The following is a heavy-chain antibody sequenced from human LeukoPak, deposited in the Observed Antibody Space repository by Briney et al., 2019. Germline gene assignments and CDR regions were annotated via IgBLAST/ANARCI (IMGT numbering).Heavy chain of an antibody. CDR1: GGSISSYY. D-gene: IGHD6-25*01. CDR2: IYYSGST. Sequence: PSETLSLTCTVSGGSISSYYWSWIRQPPGKGLEWIGYIYYSGSTNYNPSLKSRVTISVDTSKNQFSLKLSSVTAADTAVYYCARHASGYQPNYFDYRGQGTLVTVSS. CDR3: ARHASGYQPNYFDY. J-gene: IGHJ4*02. V-gene: IGHV4-59*08.